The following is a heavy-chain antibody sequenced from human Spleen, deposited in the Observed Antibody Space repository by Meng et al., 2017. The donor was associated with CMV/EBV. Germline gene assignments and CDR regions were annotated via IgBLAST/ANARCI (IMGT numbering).Heavy chain of an antibody. CDR2: IRANNGNT. Sequence: FAMCEIGWMRRARGQGLEWMGWIRANNGNTNYAQRLQGKVTMTTDTSTSTDYMELRSLRSDDTAVYYCARLYDFWSGYYFDFWGQGTLVTVSS. CDR1: FAMCE. V-gene: IGHV1-18*01. J-gene: IGHJ4*02. CDR3: ARLYDFWSGYYFDF. D-gene: IGHD3-3*01.